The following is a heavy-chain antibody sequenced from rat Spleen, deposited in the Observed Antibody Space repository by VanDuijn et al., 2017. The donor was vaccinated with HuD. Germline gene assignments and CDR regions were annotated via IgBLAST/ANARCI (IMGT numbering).Heavy chain of an antibody. J-gene: IGHJ2*01. CDR2: MWGNGST. CDR3: ARDHYDGTYYYGYFDY. D-gene: IGHD1-12*02. V-gene: IGHV2-32*01. Sequence: QVQLKESGPGLVQPSQTLSLTCTVSGFSLPSYHVSWVRQPPGQGLGWMGVMWGNGSTAYNSALKSRLSISRETSKSQVFLKMSSLKTEDTATYYCARDHYDGTYYYGYFDYWGQGVMVTVSS. CDR1: GFSLPSYH.